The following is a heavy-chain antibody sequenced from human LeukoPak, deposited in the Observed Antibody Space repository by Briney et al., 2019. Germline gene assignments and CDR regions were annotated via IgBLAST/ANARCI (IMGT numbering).Heavy chain of an antibody. J-gene: IGHJ4*02. V-gene: IGHV1-18*01. CDR3: ARPPDFDY. CDR2: ISAYNGNT. Sequence: ASVKVSCKASGYTFTSYGISWVRQAPGQGLEWMGWISAYNGNTNYAQKLQCRVTINTDTSTSPAYLALRSLRSDDTAVYYCARPPDFDYWGQGTLVTVSS. CDR1: GYTFTSYG.